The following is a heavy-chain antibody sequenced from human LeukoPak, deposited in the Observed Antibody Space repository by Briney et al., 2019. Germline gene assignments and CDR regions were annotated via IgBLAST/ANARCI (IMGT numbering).Heavy chain of an antibody. CDR2: INPNSGGT. CDR1: GYTFTGYY. D-gene: IGHD3-3*01. V-gene: IGHV1-2*02. Sequence: ASVKVSCKASGYTFTGYYMHWVRQAPGQGLGWMGWINPNSGGTNYAQKFQGRVTMTRDTSISTAYMELSRLRSDDTAVYYCARGFLEWLSYSIYFDYWGQGTLVTVSS. J-gene: IGHJ4*02. CDR3: ARGFLEWLSYSIYFDY.